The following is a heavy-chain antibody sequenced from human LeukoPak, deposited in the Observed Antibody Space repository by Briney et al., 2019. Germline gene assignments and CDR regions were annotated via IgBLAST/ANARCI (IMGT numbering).Heavy chain of an antibody. D-gene: IGHD2-21*02. Sequence: GESLRISCEASGSIFPNYWISWLRRLPGKGLDWMGLIHPGDSYTRYSPSFQGQVTISVDKSITTVYLQWSSLQASETAIYVFARVVVVTSTHWYFDLWGRGSLVTVFS. CDR2: IHPGDSYT. V-gene: IGHV5-51*01. J-gene: IGHJ2*01. CDR3: ARVVVVTSTHWYFDL. CDR1: GSIFPNYW.